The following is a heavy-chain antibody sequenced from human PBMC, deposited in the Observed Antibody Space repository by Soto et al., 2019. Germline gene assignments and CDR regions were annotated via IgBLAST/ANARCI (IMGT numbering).Heavy chain of an antibody. V-gene: IGHV4-30-4*01. D-gene: IGHD2-21*02. J-gene: IGHJ6*02. Sequence: QIQLQESGPGLVRPSQTLSLTCTVSGGSLNSEHYHWTWIRQAPGKGLEWIGYIHYTGSVRYNPSLKSRITMSADTSKNLLSLNLSSVTAADTAVYFCVREDDGGDRDYYGLDVWGQGTMVTVSS. CDR1: GGSLNSEHYH. CDR2: IHYTGSV. CDR3: VREDDGGDRDYYGLDV.